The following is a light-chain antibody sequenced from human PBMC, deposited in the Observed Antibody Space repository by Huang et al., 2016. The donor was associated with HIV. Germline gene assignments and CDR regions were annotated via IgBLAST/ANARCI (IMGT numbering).Light chain of an antibody. CDR2: AAS. V-gene: IGKV1-NL1*01. Sequence: DIQMTQSPSSLSASVGDRVTITCRGSRGISNSLAWYQHQPGKAPKLLLYAASSLQGGVPSRFSGSGSRTDYTLTISSLQPEDSATYYCQQYYNTTLSFGGGTKVEIK. CDR1: RGISNS. J-gene: IGKJ4*01. CDR3: QQYYNTTLS.